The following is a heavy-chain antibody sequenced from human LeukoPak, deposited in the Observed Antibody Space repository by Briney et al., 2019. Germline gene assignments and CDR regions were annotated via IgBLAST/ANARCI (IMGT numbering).Heavy chain of an antibody. CDR2: IHYSGST. CDR1: GGSISSFY. Sequence: SETLSLTCTVSGGSISSFYWSWIRQPPGKGLEWIGYIHYSGSTNYNTSLKSRVTISVDTSKNQFSLKLSSVTAADTAVYYCARDEGRGAFEIWGQGTMVTVSS. V-gene: IGHV4-59*01. CDR3: ARDEGRGAFEI. J-gene: IGHJ3*02.